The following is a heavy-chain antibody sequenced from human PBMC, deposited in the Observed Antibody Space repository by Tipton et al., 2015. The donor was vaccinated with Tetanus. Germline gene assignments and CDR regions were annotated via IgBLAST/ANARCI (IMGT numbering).Heavy chain of an antibody. CDR1: GGSVRSGSYY. Sequence: LRLSCTVSGGSVRSGSYYWNWIRQPPGKGLEWIGYIYYSGSTNYNPSLKSRVTISVDTSKNQFSLTLSSVTAADTAVYYCARGSGWADFWGQGTQVTVSS. J-gene: IGHJ4*02. CDR2: IYYSGST. CDR3: ARGSGWADF. D-gene: IGHD6-19*01. V-gene: IGHV4-61*01.